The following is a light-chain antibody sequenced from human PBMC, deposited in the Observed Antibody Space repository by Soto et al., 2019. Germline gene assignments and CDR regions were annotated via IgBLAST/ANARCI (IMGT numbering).Light chain of an antibody. Sequence: EIVLTQSPGTLSLSPGERATLSCRASQSVSSSYLAWYQQKPGQAPRLLIYGASSRATGIPDRFSGSGAGTDFTLTISRLEPEDFALYYYQQYGSSPLTCGGGTKVELK. J-gene: IGKJ4*01. CDR2: GAS. CDR3: QQYGSSPLT. CDR1: QSVSSSY. V-gene: IGKV3-20*01.